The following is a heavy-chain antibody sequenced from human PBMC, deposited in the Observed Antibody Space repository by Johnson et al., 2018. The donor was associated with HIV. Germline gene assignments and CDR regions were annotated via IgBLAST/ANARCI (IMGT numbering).Heavy chain of an antibody. J-gene: IGHJ3*02. V-gene: IGHV3-30*02. CDR1: GFTFSSYG. D-gene: IGHD4-23*01. Sequence: QVQLVESGGGVVQRGGSLRLSCVASGFTFSSYGMHWVRQAPGKGLAWVAFIRYDGSNQYYADSVKGRFTVSRDNSKNTLYVEMNSLRAEDTAVYYGAKVGRMTTVVTPGDAFDIWGQGTKVTVSS. CDR3: AKVGRMTTVVTPGDAFDI. CDR2: IRYDGSNQ.